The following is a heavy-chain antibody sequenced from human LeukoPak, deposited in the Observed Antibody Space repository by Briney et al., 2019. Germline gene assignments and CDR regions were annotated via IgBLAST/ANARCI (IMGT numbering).Heavy chain of an antibody. Sequence: GGSLRLSCAASGFTFSSYWMSWVRQAPGKGLEWVANIKQDGSEKYYVDSVKGRFTISRDNAKNSLYLQMNSLRAEDTAVYYCARDRRYYDFWSGYYDYWGQGTLVTVSS. CDR3: ARDRRYYDFWSGYYDY. J-gene: IGHJ4*02. CDR2: IKQDGSEK. V-gene: IGHV3-7*01. CDR1: GFTFSSYW. D-gene: IGHD3-3*01.